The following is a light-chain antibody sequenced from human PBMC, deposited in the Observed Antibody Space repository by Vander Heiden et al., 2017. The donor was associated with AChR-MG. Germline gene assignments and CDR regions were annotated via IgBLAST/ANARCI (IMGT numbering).Light chain of an antibody. Sequence: EIVLTQSPGTLSLSPGERATLSCRASQSVSSNYLAWYQQKPGQAPRLLIYGASSRAIGIPDRFSGSGSGTDFTLTISRLEPEDIAVYYCQQYGSSPRTFGEGTNLEIK. CDR1: QSVSSNY. J-gene: IGKJ2*02. CDR2: GAS. V-gene: IGKV3-20*01. CDR3: QQYGSSPRT.